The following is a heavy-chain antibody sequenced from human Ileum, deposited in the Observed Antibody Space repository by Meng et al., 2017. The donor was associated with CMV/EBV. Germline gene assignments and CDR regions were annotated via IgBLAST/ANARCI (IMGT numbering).Heavy chain of an antibody. CDR2: IYYSGST. CDR3: ARVRMAGYYYYGMDV. J-gene: IGHJ6*02. V-gene: IGHV4-39*07. Sequence: SETLSLTCTVSGGSISSSSYYWGWIRQPPGKGLEWIGSIYYSGSTYYNPSLKSRVTISVDTSKNQFSLKLSSVTAADTAVYYCARVRMAGYYYYGMDVWGQGTTV. D-gene: IGHD6-19*01. CDR1: GGSISSSSYY.